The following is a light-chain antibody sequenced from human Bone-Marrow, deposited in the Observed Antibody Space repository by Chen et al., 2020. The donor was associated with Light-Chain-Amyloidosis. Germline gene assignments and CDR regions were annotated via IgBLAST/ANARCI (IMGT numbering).Light chain of an antibody. CDR2: DDN. Sequence: QSALTQPASVSGSPGQSNTISCTGTSSVVGGYNLVSWYQQHPGKAPKLMIYDDNKRPSGVSNRFSGSKSANTASLTISGLQADDEADSYCCAYAGSSTWVFGGGTKLPVL. CDR1: SSVVGGYNL. CDR3: CAYAGSSTWV. J-gene: IGLJ3*02. V-gene: IGLV2-23*01.